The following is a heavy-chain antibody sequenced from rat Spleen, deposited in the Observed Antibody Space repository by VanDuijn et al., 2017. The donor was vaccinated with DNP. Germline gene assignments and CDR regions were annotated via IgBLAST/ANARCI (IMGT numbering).Heavy chain of an antibody. Sequence: VQLVASGGGLVQPGRSLKLSCVTSGFTFSYYWMTWIRQVPGKGLEWIASITGGRGTTSYPDSVKGRFTISRDDAKSSLHLQMDSLRSEDTATYYCARHDYVYYGLLPSYYFDYWGQGVMVTVSS. CDR2: ITGGRGTT. CDR1: GFTFSYYW. CDR3: ARHDYVYYGLLPSYYFDY. V-gene: IGHV5-31*01. J-gene: IGHJ2*01. D-gene: IGHD1-6*01.